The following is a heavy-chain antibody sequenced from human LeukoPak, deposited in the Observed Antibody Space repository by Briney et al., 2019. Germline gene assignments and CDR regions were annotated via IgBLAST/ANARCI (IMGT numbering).Heavy chain of an antibody. CDR1: GGSISSSSYY. V-gene: IGHV4-39*07. CDR2: IYHSGST. Sequence: SETLSLTCTVSGGSISSSSYYWGWIRQPPGKGLEWIGNIYHSGSTNYNPSLKSRVTISVDTSKNQFSLKLSSVTAADTAVYYCARSVAADYWGQGTLVTVSS. J-gene: IGHJ4*02. CDR3: ARSVAADY. D-gene: IGHD6-19*01.